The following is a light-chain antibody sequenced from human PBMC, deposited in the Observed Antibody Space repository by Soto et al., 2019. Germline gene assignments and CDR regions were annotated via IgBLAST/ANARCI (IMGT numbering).Light chain of an antibody. V-gene: IGKV1-39*01. CDR2: AAS. CDR1: QSISSY. CDR3: QQSYSNPRRT. Sequence: DIQMTQSPSSLSASVGDRVTITCRASQSISSYLNWYQQKPGKAPKLLIYAASSLQSGVPSRFSGSGSGTDFTLTISSLQPEDFATYYCQQSYSNPRRTFGQGTKVDIK. J-gene: IGKJ1*01.